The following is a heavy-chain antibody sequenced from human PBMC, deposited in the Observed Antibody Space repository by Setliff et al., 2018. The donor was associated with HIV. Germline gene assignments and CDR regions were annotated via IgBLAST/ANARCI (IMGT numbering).Heavy chain of an antibody. D-gene: IGHD6-6*01. CDR2: IYYSGST. J-gene: IGHJ6*03. V-gene: IGHV4-59*01. CDR1: GISINGYY. Sequence: SETLSLTCSVSGISINGYYWSWIRQSPRTRLEWIGYIYYSGSTNYNPSLKSRVTISVDTSKNQFSLKLSSVTAADTAVYYCARGGSSSSHRYYYYYYMDVWGKGTTVTVSS. CDR3: ARGGSSSSHRYYYYYYMDV.